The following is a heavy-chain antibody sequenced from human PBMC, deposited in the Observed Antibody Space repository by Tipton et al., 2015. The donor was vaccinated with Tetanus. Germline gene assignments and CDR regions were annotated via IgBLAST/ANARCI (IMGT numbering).Heavy chain of an antibody. D-gene: IGHD1-1*01. V-gene: IGHV4-59*06. CDR1: GDSINNYY. CDR2: ISSRGST. CDR3: ARGGDNLTFQRPTGRWFDP. Sequence: TLSLTCTVSGDSINNYYWSWIRQPPGKGLEWIGCISSRGSTYYNPSLTSRVSISVDTSKNQFSLKLTSVTAADTAIYYCARGGDNLTFQRPTGRWFDPWGHGTLVTVSS. J-gene: IGHJ5*02.